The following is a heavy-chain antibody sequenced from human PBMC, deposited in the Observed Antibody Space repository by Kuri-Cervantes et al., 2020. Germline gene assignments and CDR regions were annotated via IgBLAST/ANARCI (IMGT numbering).Heavy chain of an antibody. CDR2: IYWDDNK. D-gene: IGHD3-3*01. CDR3: AHMIAYYDFWSASWAWFDP. CDR1: GFSLSTGGVG. J-gene: IGHJ5*02. Sequence: SGPTLVKPTQTLTVTCTFSGFSLSTGGVGVGWIRQPPGKALEWLALIYWDDNKRYSPSLKNRLTITKDTSKNQVVLAMTNMDPVDTATYYCAHMIAYYDFWSASWAWFDPWGQGTLVTVSS. V-gene: IGHV2-5*02.